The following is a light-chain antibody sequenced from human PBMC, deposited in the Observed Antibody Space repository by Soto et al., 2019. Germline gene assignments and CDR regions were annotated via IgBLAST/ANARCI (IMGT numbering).Light chain of an antibody. CDR2: DVS. Sequence: EIVMTQSPATLSVSPGERATLSCRASQSVSSKLAWYQQRPSKAPRLLIYDVSTRATGIPARFSGSGSDTEFTLTISTLQSEDFAVYYCQHYNTWPLTFGQGTRLEIK. V-gene: IGKV3-15*01. CDR3: QHYNTWPLT. CDR1: QSVSSK. J-gene: IGKJ5*01.